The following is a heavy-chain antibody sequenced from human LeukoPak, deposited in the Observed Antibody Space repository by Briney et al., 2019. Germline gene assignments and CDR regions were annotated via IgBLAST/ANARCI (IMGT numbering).Heavy chain of an antibody. CDR1: GGSFSGYY. CDR3: ARGNILTGYCFDF. J-gene: IGHJ4*02. Sequence: SETLSLTCAVYGGSFSGYYWSWIRQPPGKGLEWIGEINHSGSTNYNPSLKSRVTISVDTSKNQFSLKLSSVTAADTAFYYCARGNILTGYCFDFWGQGALVTVSS. CDR2: INHSGST. D-gene: IGHD3-9*01. V-gene: IGHV4-34*01.